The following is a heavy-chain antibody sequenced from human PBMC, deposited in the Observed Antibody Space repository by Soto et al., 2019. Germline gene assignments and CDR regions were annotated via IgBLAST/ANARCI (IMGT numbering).Heavy chain of an antibody. CDR2: INHSGST. D-gene: IGHD6-19*01. CDR1: GGSFSGYY. J-gene: IGHJ3*02. CDR3: ARGDRTRAVAGAFAFDI. Sequence: SETLSLTCAVYGGSFSGYYWSWIRQPPGKGLEWIGEINHSGSTNYNPSLKSRVTISVDTSKNQFSLKLSSVTAADTAVYYCARGDRTRAVAGAFAFDIWGQGTMVTVSS. V-gene: IGHV4-34*01.